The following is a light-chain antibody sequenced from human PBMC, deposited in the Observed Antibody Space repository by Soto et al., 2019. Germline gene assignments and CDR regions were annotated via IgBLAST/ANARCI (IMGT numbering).Light chain of an antibody. CDR1: QYINTR. V-gene: IGKV3D-15*01. CDR3: QQYAQRWT. Sequence: EIVLTQSPATLSSFPGDRVTLSCRASQYINTRLAGYQHKPGQAPRLLIYQTAIRAAGIPARFSGSGSGTEFTLTINSLQSEDFAVYYCQQYAQRWTFGQGTKVDNK. J-gene: IGKJ1*01. CDR2: QTA.